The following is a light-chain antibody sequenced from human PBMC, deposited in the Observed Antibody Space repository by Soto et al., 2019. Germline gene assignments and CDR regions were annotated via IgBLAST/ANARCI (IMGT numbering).Light chain of an antibody. Sequence: DIQKTQSPSTLSASIGDRVTITCRASQSIGGWLAWYQQKPGKAPKLLIYDGSAVEGGVPSRFSGRGFETQFTLTINNVQPEDFATYYCQQYHTYVWTFGQGTKVDVK. CDR3: QQYHTYVWT. J-gene: IGKJ1*01. CDR2: DGS. V-gene: IGKV1-5*01. CDR1: QSIGGW.